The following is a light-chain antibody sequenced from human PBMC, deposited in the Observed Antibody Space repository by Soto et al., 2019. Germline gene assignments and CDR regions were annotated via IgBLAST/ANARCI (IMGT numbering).Light chain of an antibody. J-gene: IGKJ4*01. V-gene: IGKV1-27*01. CDR2: AAS. CDR3: QKCKVAPFT. CDR1: QDIVNF. Sequence: DIQMTQSPSSLSAFVGDRVTITCRASQDIVNFLAWYHQNPGKVPKLLIYAASTLQSGVPSRFSGSGSGTDFTLTISSLQPEDVATYYCQKCKVAPFTFGGGTKVDIK.